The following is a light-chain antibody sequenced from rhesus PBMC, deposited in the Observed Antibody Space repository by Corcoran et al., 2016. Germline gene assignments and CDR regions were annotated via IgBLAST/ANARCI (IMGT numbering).Light chain of an antibody. Sequence: DIVMTQSPDSLAVSLGERVTINCKSSQSLLYSSNNKNYLAWYQQKPGQAPKLLISWASTRESGVPNRFRGSGSGTDFTLTISGLKAEDVAVYYCQQYYSSPRTFGGGTKVEIK. CDR1: QSLLYSSNNKNY. J-gene: IGKJ4*01. CDR3: QQYYSSPRT. V-gene: IGKV4-1*01. CDR2: WAS.